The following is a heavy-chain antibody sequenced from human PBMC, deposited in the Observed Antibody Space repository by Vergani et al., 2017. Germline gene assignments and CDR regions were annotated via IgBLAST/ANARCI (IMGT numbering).Heavy chain of an antibody. V-gene: IGHV3-23*01. Sequence: EVQLLQSEGAVVQPGGSLRLSCVASGFTFSSRAMRWVRQVHGQGLEWVSSIKNTGGSTHYADSFKGRFTISRDHSKNTLYLQMNSLRVEDTGVYYWGGGSYIYNWGQGTLVTVSS. D-gene: IGHD3-16*01. CDR1: GFTFSSRA. CDR2: IKNTGGST. J-gene: IGHJ4*02. CDR3: GGGSYIYN.